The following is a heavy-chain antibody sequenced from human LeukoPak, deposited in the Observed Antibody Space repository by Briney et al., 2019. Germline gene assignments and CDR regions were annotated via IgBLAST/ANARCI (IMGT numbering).Heavy chain of an antibody. CDR2: IHYSGST. CDR3: ARSDSRDAFDI. CDR1: GGSISSGDYY. J-gene: IGHJ3*02. D-gene: IGHD3-22*01. Sequence: PSQTQSLTCTVSGGSISSGDYYWSWIRQPPGKGLEWIGYIHYSGSTYYNPSLKSRVTISVDTSKNQFSLKLSSVTAADTAVYYCARSDSRDAFDIWGQGTMVTVSS. V-gene: IGHV4-30-4*01.